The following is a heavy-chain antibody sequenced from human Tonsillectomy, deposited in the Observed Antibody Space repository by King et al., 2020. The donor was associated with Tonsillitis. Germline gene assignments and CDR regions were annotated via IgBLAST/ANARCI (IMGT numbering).Heavy chain of an antibody. Sequence: VQLVESGGGVVQPGRSLRLSCAASGFTFSSYGMHWVRQAPGKGLEWVAVISYDGSNKYYADSVKGRFTISRDNSKNTLYLQMNSLRAEDTAVYYCAKDHGDSPEEPRRHYWGQGTLVTVSS. CDR2: ISYDGSNK. J-gene: IGHJ4*02. D-gene: IGHD4-17*01. CDR3: AKDHGDSPEEPRRHY. V-gene: IGHV3-30*18. CDR1: GFTFSSYG.